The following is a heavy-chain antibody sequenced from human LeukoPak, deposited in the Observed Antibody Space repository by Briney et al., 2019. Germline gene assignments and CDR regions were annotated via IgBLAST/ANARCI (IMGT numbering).Heavy chain of an antibody. CDR3: ARDSGYGDYVFDY. D-gene: IGHD4-17*01. V-gene: IGHV3-53*01. J-gene: IGHJ4*02. CDR1: GFTVSSNY. CDR2: IYSGGST. Sequence: GGSLRLSCAASGFTVSSNYMSWVRQAPGKGLEWVSVIYSGGSTYYADSVKGRFTISRDNSKNTLYLQMNSLRAEDTAVYYCARDSGYGDYVFDYWGQGTLVTVSS.